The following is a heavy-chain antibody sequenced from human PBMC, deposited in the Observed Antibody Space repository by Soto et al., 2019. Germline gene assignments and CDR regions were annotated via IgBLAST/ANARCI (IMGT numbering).Heavy chain of an antibody. D-gene: IGHD3-22*01. CDR3: ARTGKFYYYDTTGLPFDP. J-gene: IGHJ5*02. V-gene: IGHV4-4*08. CDR2: IYLGGSI. CDR1: GASISSYY. Sequence: SETLSLTCSVSGASISSYYYTWIRQTPGKGLEWIGYIYLGGSINYNPSFKSRVTLSIDKSNNQFSLTLTSVTAADTAVYFCARTGKFYYYDTTGLPFDPWGPGILVTVSS.